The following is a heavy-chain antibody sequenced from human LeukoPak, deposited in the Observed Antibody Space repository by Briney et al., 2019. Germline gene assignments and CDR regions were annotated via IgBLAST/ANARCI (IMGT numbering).Heavy chain of an antibody. V-gene: IGHV4-30-4*08. CDR2: IYYSGST. J-gene: IGHJ5*02. CDR3: ARAPGRNNWFDP. CDR1: GGSISSGDYY. Sequence: PSQTLSLTCTVSGGSISSGDYYWSWIRQPPGKGLEWIGYIYYSGSTYYNPSLKSRVTISVDTSKNQFSLKLSSVTAADTAVYYCARAPGRNNWFDPWGQGTLVTVSS.